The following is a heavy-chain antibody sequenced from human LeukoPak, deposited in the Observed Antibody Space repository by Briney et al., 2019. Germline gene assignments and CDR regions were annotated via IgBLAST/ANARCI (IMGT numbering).Heavy chain of an antibody. J-gene: IGHJ4*02. CDR1: GFTFSSYA. V-gene: IGHV3-21*01. Sequence: GGSLRLSCAASGFTFSSYAMSWVRQAPGKGLEWVSYISSSSSSSYIYYADSVKGRFTISRDNAKNSLYLQMNSLRAEDTAAYYCARDGSTSRINDYWGQGTLVTVSS. CDR2: ISSSSSSSYI. D-gene: IGHD2-2*01. CDR3: ARDGSTSRINDY.